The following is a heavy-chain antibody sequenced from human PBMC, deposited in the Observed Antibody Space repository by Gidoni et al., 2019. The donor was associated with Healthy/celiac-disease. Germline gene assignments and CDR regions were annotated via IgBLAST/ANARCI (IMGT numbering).Heavy chain of an antibody. Sequence: EVQLVESGGGLVKPGGSLRLSCAASGFTFSNAWMSWVRQAPGKGLEWVGRIKSKTDGGTTDYAAPVKGRFTISRDDSKNTLYLQMNSLKTEDTAVYYCTTVGLTVLRYFDWLPDAFDIWGQGTMVTVSS. CDR2: IKSKTDGGTT. CDR1: GFTFSNAW. CDR3: TTVGLTVLRYFDWLPDAFDI. D-gene: IGHD3-9*01. J-gene: IGHJ3*02. V-gene: IGHV3-15*01.